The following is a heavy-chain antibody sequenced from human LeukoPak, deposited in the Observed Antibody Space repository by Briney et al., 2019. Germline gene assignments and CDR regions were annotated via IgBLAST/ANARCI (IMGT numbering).Heavy chain of an antibody. CDR3: AKGVRPGPDCNGGRCSGELDS. V-gene: IGHV3-30*09. D-gene: IGHD2-15*01. J-gene: IGHJ4*02. Sequence: QSGGSLRLSCAASGFPFSSYAIHWVRQAPGKGLEWVAVISYDGDDKYYADSVKGRFALSRDNSKNTLYLQMNSLRAEDTAVYYCAKGVRPGPDCNGGRCSGELDSWGQGTLVTVSS. CDR2: ISYDGDDK. CDR1: GFPFSSYA.